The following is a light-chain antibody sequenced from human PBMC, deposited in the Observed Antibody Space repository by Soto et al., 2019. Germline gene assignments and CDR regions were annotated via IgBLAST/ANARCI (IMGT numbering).Light chain of an antibody. V-gene: IGLV1-51*01. CDR1: SSNIGNDY. Sequence: QSVLTQPPSVSAAPGQKVTIFCSGRSSNIGNDYVSWYQQLPGTAPKLLIYDNDKRPSGIPDRFSGSKSGTSATLGITGLQTGDEADYYCGTWDNSLSAWVFGGGTKLTVL. CDR2: DND. CDR3: GTWDNSLSAWV. J-gene: IGLJ3*02.